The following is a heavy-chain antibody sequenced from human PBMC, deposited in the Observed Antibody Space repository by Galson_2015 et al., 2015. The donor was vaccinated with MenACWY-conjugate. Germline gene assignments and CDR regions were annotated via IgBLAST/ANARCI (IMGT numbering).Heavy chain of an antibody. CDR1: GFTFSSFS. V-gene: IGHV3-21*01. Sequence: SLRLSCAASGFTFSSFSMNWVRQAPGKGLEWVSSISATSVSIYYADSVKGRFTISRDNAKNSLYLQMNSLRAEDTAVYYCATTYSSPGYYYYMDVWGRGTAVTVSS. CDR2: ISATSVSI. D-gene: IGHD5-18*01. CDR3: ATTYSSPGYYYYMDV. J-gene: IGHJ6*03.